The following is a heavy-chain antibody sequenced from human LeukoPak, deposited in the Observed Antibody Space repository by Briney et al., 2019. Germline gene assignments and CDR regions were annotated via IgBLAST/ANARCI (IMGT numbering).Heavy chain of an antibody. CDR1: GFTFSSYG. V-gene: IGHV3-11*01. Sequence: SGGSLRLSCAASGFTFSSYGMSWIRQAPGKGLEWVSYISSSGSTMYYTDSVKGRFTISRDNAKDSLYLQMNSLRAEDTAVYYCARDPGSGYEEHFDYWGQGTLVTVSS. D-gene: IGHD5-12*01. CDR3: ARDPGSGYEEHFDY. J-gene: IGHJ4*02. CDR2: ISSSGSTM.